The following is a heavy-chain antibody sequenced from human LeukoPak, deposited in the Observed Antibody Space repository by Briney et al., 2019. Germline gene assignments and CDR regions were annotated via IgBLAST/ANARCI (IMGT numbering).Heavy chain of an antibody. CDR3: AKDQRVGAPYYFDY. CDR2: ISGSGGTT. J-gene: IGHJ4*02. V-gene: IGHV3-23*01. Sequence: GGSLRLSCAASGFTFSSYAMSWVRQAPGKGLEWVSAISGSGGTTYYSDSVKGRFTVSRDNSKNTLYLQINSLRAEDTAVYYCAKDQRVGAPYYFDYWGQGTLVTVSS. CDR1: GFTFSSYA. D-gene: IGHD1-26*01.